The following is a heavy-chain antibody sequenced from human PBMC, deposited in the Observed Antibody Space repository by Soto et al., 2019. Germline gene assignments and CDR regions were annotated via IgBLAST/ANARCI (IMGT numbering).Heavy chain of an antibody. J-gene: IGHJ4*02. CDR3: ARDTTMDPYYFDY. V-gene: IGHV2-5*02. CDR1: GFSISSSGVG. D-gene: IGHD5-18*01. Sequence: QITLKESGTTLVKPTQTLTLTCTLSGFSISSSGVGVGWIRQPPGKALEWLALIYWDDSQRYSPSLRSRLTITKDTANNQVVLTMTDMDPVDTATYICARDTTMDPYYFDYWGQGTLVTVSS. CDR2: IYWDDSQ.